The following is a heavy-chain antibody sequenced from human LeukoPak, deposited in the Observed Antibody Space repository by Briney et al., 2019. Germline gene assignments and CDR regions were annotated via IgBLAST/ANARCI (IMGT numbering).Heavy chain of an antibody. CDR3: AKGRFLDP. CDR2: INPNNGGT. D-gene: IGHD2-15*01. J-gene: IGHJ5*02. CDR1: GYTFTGYY. V-gene: IGHV1-2*02. Sequence: ASVMLSCKASGYTFTGYYVHWVRQAPGQGVEWMGWINPNNGGTNYAQKFQGRVTMTTDTSISTAYMDLSSLRPDDTAVYYCAKGRFLDPWGQGTLVTVSS.